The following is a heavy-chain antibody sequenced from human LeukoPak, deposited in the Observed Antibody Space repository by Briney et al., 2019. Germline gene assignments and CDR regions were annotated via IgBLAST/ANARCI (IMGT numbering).Heavy chain of an antibody. Sequence: GGTLRLSCAASGFTLSSYGMSWVRQAPGKGLEWVSVISGSGASTYYADSVKGRFTISRDNSKNTLYLQMNSLRAEDTAVYYCAKLLRVTMIVGDAFDLWGQGTMVTVSS. J-gene: IGHJ3*01. CDR2: ISGSGAST. CDR3: AKLLRVTMIVGDAFDL. D-gene: IGHD3-22*01. CDR1: GFTLSSYG. V-gene: IGHV3-23*01.